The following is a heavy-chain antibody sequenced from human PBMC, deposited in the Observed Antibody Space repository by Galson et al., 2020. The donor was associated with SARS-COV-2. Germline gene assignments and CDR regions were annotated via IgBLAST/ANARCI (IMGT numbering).Heavy chain of an antibody. Sequence: LSLTCTVSGGSISSGDYYWSWIRQPPGKGLEWIGYIYYSGSTYYNPSLKSRVTISVDTSKNQFSLKLSSVTAADTAVYYCARDQTKNAVLTGYYYYYGMDVWGQGTTVTVSS. CDR1: GGSISSGDYY. V-gene: IGHV4-30-4*01. J-gene: IGHJ6*02. D-gene: IGHD3-9*01. CDR3: ARDQTKNAVLTGYYYYYGMDV. CDR2: IYYSGST.